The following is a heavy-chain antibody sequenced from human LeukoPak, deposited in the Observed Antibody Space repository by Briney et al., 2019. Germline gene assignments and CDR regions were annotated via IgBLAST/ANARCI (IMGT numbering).Heavy chain of an antibody. CDR2: ISGSGGST. D-gene: IGHD6-13*01. J-gene: IGHJ3*01. Sequence: GGSLRLSCAASGFTFSSYAMSWVRQAPGKGLEWVSAISGSGGSTYYADSVKGRFTISRDNSKNTLYLQMNSLGDEDTAVYYCAKARIASAGTGAFDVWGQGTMVTVSS. CDR1: GFTFSSYA. V-gene: IGHV3-23*01. CDR3: AKARIASAGTGAFDV.